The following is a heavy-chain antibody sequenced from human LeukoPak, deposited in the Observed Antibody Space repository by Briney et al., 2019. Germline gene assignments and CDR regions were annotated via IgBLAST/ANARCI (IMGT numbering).Heavy chain of an antibody. CDR1: GFTFDDYA. CDR2: ISWNSGSI. D-gene: IGHD1-26*01. CDR3: AKADSRTSSGSYDY. Sequence: GGSLRLSCAASGFTFDDYAMQWVRQAPGKGLEWVSGISWNSGSIGYADSVKGRFTISRDNAKNSLYLQMNSLRAEDMALYYCAKADSRTSSGSYDYWGQGTLVTVSS. J-gene: IGHJ4*02. V-gene: IGHV3-9*03.